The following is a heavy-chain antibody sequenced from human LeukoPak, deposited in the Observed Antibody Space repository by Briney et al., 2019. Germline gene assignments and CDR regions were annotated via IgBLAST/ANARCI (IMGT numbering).Heavy chain of an antibody. CDR3: AREVKDIVVVVAATPADYFDY. V-gene: IGHV1-69*05. CDR1: GGTFSSYA. CDR2: IIPIFGTA. J-gene: IGHJ4*02. Sequence: SVKVSCKASGGTFSSYAISWVRQAPGQGLEWMGRIIPIFGTANYAQKFQGRVTITTDGSTSTAYMELSSLRSEDTAVYYCAREVKDIVVVVAATPADYFDYWGQGTLVTVSS. D-gene: IGHD2-15*01.